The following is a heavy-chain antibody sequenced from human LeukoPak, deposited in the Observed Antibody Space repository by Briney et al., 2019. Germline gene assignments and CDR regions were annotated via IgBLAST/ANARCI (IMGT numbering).Heavy chain of an antibody. CDR1: GFLFSSYW. CDR3: ARARSGVGPDY. J-gene: IGHJ4*02. CDR2: IKDDGSEK. Sequence: GGSLRLSCAASGFLFSSYWMTWVRQAPGKGLEWVAIIKDDGSEKYFVDSVKGRFTISRDNAKNSVYLQINSLRAEDTAVYYCARARSGVGPDYWGQGTLVTVSS. D-gene: IGHD3-10*01. V-gene: IGHV3-7*01.